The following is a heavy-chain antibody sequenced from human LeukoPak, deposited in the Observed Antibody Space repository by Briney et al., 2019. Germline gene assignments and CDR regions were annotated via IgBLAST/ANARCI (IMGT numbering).Heavy chain of an antibody. D-gene: IGHD3-22*01. V-gene: IGHV1-24*01. CDR1: GYTLTELS. CDR2: FDPEDGET. J-gene: IGHJ4*02. Sequence: GASVKVSCKVSGYTLTELSMHWVRQAPGKGLEWMGGFDPEDGETIYAQKFQGRVTMTKDTSTDTAYMELSSLRSEDTAVYYCATRSMSSGYLFDYWGQGTLVTVSS. CDR3: ATRSMSSGYLFDY.